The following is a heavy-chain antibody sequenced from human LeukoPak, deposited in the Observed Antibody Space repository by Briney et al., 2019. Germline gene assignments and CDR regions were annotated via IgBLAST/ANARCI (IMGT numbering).Heavy chain of an antibody. V-gene: IGHV4-34*01. CDR1: AGSFSGYY. CDR3: ARASLPPSSWPFDS. J-gene: IGHJ4*02. Sequence: SETLSLTFAVYAGSFSGYYWSWIPQPPPKGLEWIGEINHSGSTNYNPSLNSRVTISVDTSKNQFSLKLSSVTAADTAVYYCARASLPPSSWPFDSWGQGTLVTVSS. CDR2: INHSGST. D-gene: IGHD6-13*01.